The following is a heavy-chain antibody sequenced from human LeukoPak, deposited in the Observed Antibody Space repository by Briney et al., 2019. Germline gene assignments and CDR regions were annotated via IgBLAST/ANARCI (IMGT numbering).Heavy chain of an antibody. CDR2: IGTGGDT. Sequence: GGSLRLSCAASGFTFSRYDMHWVRQATGKGLEWVSAIGTGGDTCYPASVKGRFTISRENAKISLYLQMNSLRVEDTAVYYCVRQGTPHGNFDYWGQGTLVTVSS. V-gene: IGHV3-13*01. J-gene: IGHJ4*02. CDR1: GFTFSRYD. D-gene: IGHD1/OR15-1a*01. CDR3: VRQGTPHGNFDY.